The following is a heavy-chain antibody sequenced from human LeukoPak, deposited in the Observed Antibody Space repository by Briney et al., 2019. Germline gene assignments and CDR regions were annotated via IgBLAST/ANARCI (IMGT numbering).Heavy chain of an antibody. V-gene: IGHV3-30*18. CDR1: GFTFSSYG. J-gene: IGHJ4*02. CDR3: AKDYYYDSSGDLAGYFDY. CDR2: ISYDGSNK. D-gene: IGHD3-22*01. Sequence: GGSLRLSCAASGFTFSSYGMHWVRQAPGKGLEWVAVISYDGSNKYYADSVKGRFTISRDNSKNTLHLQMNSLRAEDTAVYYCAKDYYYDSSGDLAGYFDYWGQGTLVTVSS.